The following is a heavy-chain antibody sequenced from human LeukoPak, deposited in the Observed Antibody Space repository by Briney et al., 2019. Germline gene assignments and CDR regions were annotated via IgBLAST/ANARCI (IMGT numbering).Heavy chain of an antibody. D-gene: IGHD3/OR15-3a*01. CDR1: GFTFSSYA. V-gene: IGHV3-23*01. CDR3: ASTAYDFWSRYSPPYSHRDF. J-gene: IGHJ6*03. Sequence: GGSLRLSCAASGFTFSSYAMSWVRQAPGKGREWVSAISGSGGSTYYADSVKDRFTISRDNTQQTLLLQLNSQRVEDTAVYYRASTAYDFWSRYSPPYSHRDFWGRGTTVTVSS. CDR2: ISGSGGST.